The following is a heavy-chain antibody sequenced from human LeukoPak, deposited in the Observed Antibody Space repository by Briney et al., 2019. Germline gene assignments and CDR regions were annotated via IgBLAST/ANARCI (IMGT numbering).Heavy chain of an antibody. J-gene: IGHJ1*01. CDR3: ATGGNFYYSH. Sequence: GGSLRLSCAASGFTFSSYAMNWVRQAPGKGLEWVSAISGSGGSTYYADSVKGRFTISRDNSKNTLYLQMNSLRAEDTAVYSCATGGNFYYSHWGQGTLVTVSS. CDR2: ISGSGGST. D-gene: IGHD4-11*01. V-gene: IGHV3-23*01. CDR1: GFTFSSYA.